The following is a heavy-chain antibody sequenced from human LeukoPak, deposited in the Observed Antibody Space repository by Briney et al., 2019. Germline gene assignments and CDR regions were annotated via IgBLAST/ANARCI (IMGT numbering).Heavy chain of an antibody. CDR1: GFTFSSYA. CDR2: ISSNGGST. J-gene: IGHJ4*02. Sequence: GGSLRLSCAASGFTFSSYAMHWVRQAPGKGLEYVSAISSNGGSTYYANSVKDRFTISRDNSKNTLYLQMGSLRAEDMAVYYCARDVDYYDSSGYYGFGAYWGQGTLVTVSS. V-gene: IGHV3-64*01. CDR3: ARDVDYYDSSGYYGFGAY. D-gene: IGHD3-22*01.